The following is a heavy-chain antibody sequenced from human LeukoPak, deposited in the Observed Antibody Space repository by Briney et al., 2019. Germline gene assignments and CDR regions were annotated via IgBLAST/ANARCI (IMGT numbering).Heavy chain of an antibody. D-gene: IGHD6-13*01. Sequence: PGGSLRLSCAASGFTFSNYEMNWVRQAPGKGLEWVSYISSSGSSIYHADSVKGRFTISRDNSKNTLYLQMNSLRAEDTAVYYCAKTVGSSWTEYFQHWGQGTLVTVSS. CDR2: ISSSGSSI. J-gene: IGHJ1*01. CDR1: GFTFSNYE. V-gene: IGHV3-48*03. CDR3: AKTVGSSWTEYFQH.